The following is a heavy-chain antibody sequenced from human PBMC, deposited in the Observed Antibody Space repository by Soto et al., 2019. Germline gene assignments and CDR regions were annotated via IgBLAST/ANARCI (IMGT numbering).Heavy chain of an antibody. CDR3: AKLPWVYGSGSYYTPDY. J-gene: IGHJ4*02. V-gene: IGHV3-23*05. Sequence: GGSLRLSCTASGFTFSSYAMAWVRQAPGKGLEWVSAIDSSGASPFYADSVKGRLTISRDNSKNMLYLQMNSLRAEDTAIYYCAKLPWVYGSGSYYTPDYWGQGTRVTVSS. D-gene: IGHD3-10*01. CDR1: GFTFSSYA. CDR2: IDSSGASP.